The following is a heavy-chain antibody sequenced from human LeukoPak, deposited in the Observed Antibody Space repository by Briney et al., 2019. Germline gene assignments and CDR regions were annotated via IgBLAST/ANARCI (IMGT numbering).Heavy chain of an antibody. D-gene: IGHD2-8*01. CDR2: ISSSGSTI. J-gene: IGHJ6*03. V-gene: IGHV3-11*04. CDR3: ARFLGPDVYYYYYMDV. Sequence: GGSLRLSCAASGFTFSDYYMSWIRQAPGKGLEWVSYISSSGSTIYYADSVKGRFTISRDNAKNSLYLQMNSLRAEDTAVYYCARFLGPDVYYYYYMDVWGKGTTATVSS. CDR1: GFTFSDYY.